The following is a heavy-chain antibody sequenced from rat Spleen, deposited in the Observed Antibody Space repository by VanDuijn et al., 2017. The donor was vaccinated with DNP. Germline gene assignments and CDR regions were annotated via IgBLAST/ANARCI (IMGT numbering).Heavy chain of an antibody. V-gene: IGHV5-20*01. D-gene: IGHD1-5*01. J-gene: IGHJ4*01. CDR3: ARHRTISPYYYDMDA. Sequence: EVLLVESDGGLVQPGRSLKLSCAVSGFTFSDYYMAWVRQAPTKGLYWVAAISSDGGGTYYRDSVKGRFTISRDNAKRNLYLQMDSLRSEDTAIYYCARHRTISPYYYDMDAWGQGASVTVSS. CDR2: ISSDGGGT. CDR1: GFTFSDYY.